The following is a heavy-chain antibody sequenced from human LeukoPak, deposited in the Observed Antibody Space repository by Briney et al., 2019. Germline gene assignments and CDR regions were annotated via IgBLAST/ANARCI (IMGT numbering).Heavy chain of an antibody. V-gene: IGHV4-34*01. CDR2: INHSGST. J-gene: IGHJ5*02. D-gene: IGHD1-1*01. Sequence: PSETLSLTCAVYGGSFSNYYWSWIRQPPGKGLEWIGEINHSGSTNYNPSLKSRVTISVDTSKNQFSLKLSSVTAADTAVYYCAREPRELEPNWFDPWGQGTLVTVSS. CDR1: GGSFSNYY. CDR3: AREPRELEPNWFDP.